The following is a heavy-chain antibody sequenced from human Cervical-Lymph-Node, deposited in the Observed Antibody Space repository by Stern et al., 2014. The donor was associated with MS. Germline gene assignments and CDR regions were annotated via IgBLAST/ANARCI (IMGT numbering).Heavy chain of an antibody. CDR2: MSFVGGNK. CDR1: GFSLSNSG. V-gene: IGHV3-30*03. CDR3: MGVGDAMHV. J-gene: IGHJ6*02. Sequence: QVQLVQSGGGVVQPGRSLTLSCAASGFSLSNSGMHWVRQAPGKGLEWVAVMSFVGGNKKYGDSVKGRFSISRDMANNKLFLQMNSLRPEDTAVYYCMGVGDAMHVWGQGTTVIVSS.